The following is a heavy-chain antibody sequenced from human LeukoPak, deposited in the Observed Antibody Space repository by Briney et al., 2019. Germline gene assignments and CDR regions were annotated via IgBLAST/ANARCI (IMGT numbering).Heavy chain of an antibody. Sequence: SETLSLTCTVSGGSISSYYWSWIRQPPGKGLEWIGYIYYSGSTNYNPSLKSRVTISVDTSKNQFSLKLSSVTAADTAVYYCAREFRSSWYLGPYYYYMDVWGKGTTVTVSS. CDR2: IYYSGST. D-gene: IGHD6-13*01. CDR1: GGSISSYY. J-gene: IGHJ6*03. CDR3: AREFRSSWYLGPYYYYMDV. V-gene: IGHV4-59*01.